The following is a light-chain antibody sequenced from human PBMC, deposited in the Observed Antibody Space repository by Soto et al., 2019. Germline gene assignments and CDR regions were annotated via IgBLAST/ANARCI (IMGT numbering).Light chain of an antibody. Sequence: EIVLTQSPGTLSLSPGERATLSCRASQSVSSSYLAWYQQKPGQAPRLLIYGASSRATGIPDRFSGSGSGTDFTLTISRLEPEDFAVYYCQQHGSPPETFGQGTKVEIK. CDR2: GAS. CDR1: QSVSSSY. V-gene: IGKV3-20*01. CDR3: QQHGSPPET. J-gene: IGKJ1*01.